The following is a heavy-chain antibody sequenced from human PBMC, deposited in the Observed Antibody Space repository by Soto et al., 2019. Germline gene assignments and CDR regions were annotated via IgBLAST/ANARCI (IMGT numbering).Heavy chain of an antibody. CDR2: IYYSGST. Sequence: SETLSLTCTVSGGSISSYYWSWIRQPPGKGLEWIGYIYYSGSTNYNPSLKSRVTISVDTSRNQFSLKLSSVTAADTAVYYCARGRFRYCSSTSCYRWFDPWGQGTLVTVSS. J-gene: IGHJ5*02. V-gene: IGHV4-59*12. CDR1: GGSISSYY. D-gene: IGHD2-2*01. CDR3: ARGRFRYCSSTSCYRWFDP.